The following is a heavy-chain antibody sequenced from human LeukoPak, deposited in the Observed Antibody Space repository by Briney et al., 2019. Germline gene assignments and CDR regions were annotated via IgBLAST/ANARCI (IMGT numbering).Heavy chain of an antibody. J-gene: IGHJ4*02. Sequence: ASVKVSCKASGYTVTSYYMHWVRQAPGQGLEWMGIINPSGGSTSYAQKFQGRVTITTDESTSTAYMELSSLRSEDTAVYYCAVHMTTVTTLVSPFFDYWGQGTLVTVSS. CDR3: AVHMTTVTTLVSPFFDY. CDR2: INPSGGST. D-gene: IGHD4-17*01. CDR1: GYTVTSYY. V-gene: IGHV1-46*01.